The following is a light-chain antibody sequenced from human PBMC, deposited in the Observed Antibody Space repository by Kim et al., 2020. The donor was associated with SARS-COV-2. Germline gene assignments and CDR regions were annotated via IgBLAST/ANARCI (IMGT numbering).Light chain of an antibody. Sequence: VSPGPTASITWSGDKLGSKYVFWYQQKPGPSPVLVIYQDTKRPSGIPERFSASNSGNTATLTISGTQATDEADYYCQAWDSGTAVVFGGGTQLTVL. V-gene: IGLV3-1*01. CDR1: KLGSKY. J-gene: IGLJ2*01. CDR3: QAWDSGTAVV. CDR2: QDT.